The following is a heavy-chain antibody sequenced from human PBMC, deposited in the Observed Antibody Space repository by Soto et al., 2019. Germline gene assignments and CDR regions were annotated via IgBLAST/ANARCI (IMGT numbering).Heavy chain of an antibody. CDR1: GYTFTRFY. CDR3: ARDYSLAY. CDR2: LNPITGGT. D-gene: IGHD2-21*01. Sequence: ASVNVSCKASGYTFTRFYIHWVRQAPGQTLEWMGILNPITGGTSYAPKFQGRLSMTRDTSTSTVYMYLSILRSDGTAVYYCARDYSLAYWGQGTLVIVSS. J-gene: IGHJ4*02. V-gene: IGHV1-46*01.